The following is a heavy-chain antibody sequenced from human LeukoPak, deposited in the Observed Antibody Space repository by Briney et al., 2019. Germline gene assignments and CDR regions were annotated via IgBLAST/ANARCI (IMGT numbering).Heavy chain of an antibody. CDR2: LYSDGNT. V-gene: IGHV3-53*01. D-gene: IGHD1-14*01. Sequence: GGSLRLSCAASGFTVITNDMTWVRQAPGKGLEWVSVLYSDGNTKYADSVQGRFTISRANSKNTLYLEMNSLSPDDTDVYYCARGVEPLAANTLAYWGQGTLVTVSS. J-gene: IGHJ4*02. CDR3: ARGVEPLAANTLAY. CDR1: GFTVITND.